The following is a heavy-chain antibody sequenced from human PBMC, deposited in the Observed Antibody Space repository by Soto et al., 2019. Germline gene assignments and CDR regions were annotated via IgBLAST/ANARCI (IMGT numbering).Heavy chain of an antibody. CDR2: INPGSDVT. V-gene: IGHV1-2*02. D-gene: IGHD1-1*01. CDR1: GYSFTKYH. Sequence: QVQLVQSGAEVKKPGASVKVSCKASGYSFTKYHIHWVRQAPGQGLEWMGWINPGSDVTNQAQKFQGRVTMTSDTSITTTYMELNSLTSDDTAVYYCARVAGHKNARFDTWGQGALVTVSS. CDR3: ARVAGHKNARFDT. J-gene: IGHJ4*02.